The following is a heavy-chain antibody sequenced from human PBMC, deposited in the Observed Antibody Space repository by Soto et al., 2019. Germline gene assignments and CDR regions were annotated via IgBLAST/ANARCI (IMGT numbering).Heavy chain of an antibody. D-gene: IGHD3-9*01. V-gene: IGHV1-2*04. CDR1: GYTFTGYY. J-gene: IGHJ4*02. Sequence: ASVKVSCKASGYTFTGYYMHLVRQAPGQGLEWMGWINPNSGGTNYAQKFQGWVTMTRDTSISTAYMELSRLRSDDTAVYYCARGPPRNKYYDILTGYFGAYYFDYWGQGTLVTVS. CDR3: ARGPPRNKYYDILTGYFGAYYFDY. CDR2: INPNSGGT.